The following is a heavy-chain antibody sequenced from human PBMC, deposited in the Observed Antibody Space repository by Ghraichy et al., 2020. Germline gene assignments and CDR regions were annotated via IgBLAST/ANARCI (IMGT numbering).Heavy chain of an antibody. CDR3: ARPWGWFGGRFDY. Sequence: ESLNISCAVYGGSFSGYYWSWIRQPPGKGLEWIGEINHSGSTNYNPSLKSRVTISVDTSKNQFSLKLSSVTAADTAVYYCARPWGWFGGRFDYWGQGTLVTVSS. V-gene: IGHV4-34*01. J-gene: IGHJ4*02. CDR2: INHSGST. CDR1: GGSFSGYY. D-gene: IGHD3-10*01.